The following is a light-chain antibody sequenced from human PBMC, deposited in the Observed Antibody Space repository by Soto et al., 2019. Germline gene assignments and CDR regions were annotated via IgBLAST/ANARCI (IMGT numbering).Light chain of an antibody. J-gene: IGKJ5*01. CDR1: QNILYSTNNKNY. Sequence: DIVMTQSPDSLAVSLGERATINCKSSQNILYSTNNKNYLAWYQQKPGQPPKLLIYWASTRESGVPDRFSGRGSGTDFTRTISSLQAEDVAVYYCQQYYITPPITFGQGTRLEIK. V-gene: IGKV4-1*01. CDR2: WAS. CDR3: QQYYITPPIT.